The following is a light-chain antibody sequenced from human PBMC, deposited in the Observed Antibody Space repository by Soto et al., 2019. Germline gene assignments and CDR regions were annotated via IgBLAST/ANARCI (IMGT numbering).Light chain of an antibody. CDR1: QSVSSTY. Sequence: IVLTQSPGTLSLSPGERATLSCRASQSVSSTYLAWYQQKPGRAPRLIIYGASSRATGIPSRFSGSGSGTDFTLTITRLETEDFALYYGQQYESPLGWSFGQGTKVDIK. CDR2: GAS. CDR3: QQYESPLGWS. J-gene: IGKJ1*01. V-gene: IGKV3-20*01.